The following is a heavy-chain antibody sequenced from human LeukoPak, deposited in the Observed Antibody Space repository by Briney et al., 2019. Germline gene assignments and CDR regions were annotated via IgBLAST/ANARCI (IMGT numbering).Heavy chain of an antibody. Sequence: SVKVSCKASGGTFSNYAISWVRQAPGQGLEWMGGIIPIFGTPNYAQKFQGRVTITADESTSTAYMELTSLKSEDTAVYYCAREGTIGGIAVAAFDSWGQGTLVTVSS. CDR2: IIPIFGTP. CDR3: AREGTIGGIAVAAFDS. CDR1: GGTFSNYA. V-gene: IGHV1-69*13. J-gene: IGHJ4*02. D-gene: IGHD6-19*01.